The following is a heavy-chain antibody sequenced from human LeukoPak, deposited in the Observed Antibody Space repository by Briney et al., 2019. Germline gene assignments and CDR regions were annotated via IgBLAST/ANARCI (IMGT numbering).Heavy chain of an antibody. V-gene: IGHV1-8*02. CDR1: GGTFSSYV. D-gene: IGHD1-26*01. Sequence: ASVKVSCKASGGTFSSYVISWVRQAPGQGLEWMGWMNPNSGNTGYAQKFQGRVTMTRNTSISTAYMELSSLRSEDTAVYYCARSAISGSYPLGYWGQGTLVTVSS. CDR2: MNPNSGNT. CDR3: ARSAISGSYPLGY. J-gene: IGHJ4*02.